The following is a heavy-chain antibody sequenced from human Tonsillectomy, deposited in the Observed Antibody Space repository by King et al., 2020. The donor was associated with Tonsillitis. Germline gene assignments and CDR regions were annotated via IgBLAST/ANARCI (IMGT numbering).Heavy chain of an antibody. CDR3: ARAKDGYYYASGSSYYFDY. CDR1: GGSFSDYY. Sequence: VQLQQWGAGLLKPSETLSLTCAVYGGSFSDYYWSWIRQPPGKGLEWIGEINHSGSTTYNSSLKSRVTISVDTSKNQFSLKLSSVTAADTAVYYCARAKDGYYYASGSSYYFDYWGQGTLVTVSS. V-gene: IGHV4-34*01. CDR2: INHSGST. D-gene: IGHD3-10*01. J-gene: IGHJ4*02.